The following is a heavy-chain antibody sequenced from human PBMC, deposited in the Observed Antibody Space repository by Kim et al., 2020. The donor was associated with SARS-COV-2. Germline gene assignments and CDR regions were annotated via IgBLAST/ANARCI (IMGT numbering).Heavy chain of an antibody. CDR1: GYSFTSYW. CDR3: ARLGVRTIGSGSYYAY. V-gene: IGHV5-10-1*01. Sequence: GESLKISCKGSGYSFTSYWISWVRQMPGKGLEWMGRIDPSDSYTNYSPSFQGHVTISADKSISTAYLQWSSLKASDTAMYYCARLGVRTIGSGSYYAYWGQGTLVTVSS. J-gene: IGHJ4*02. D-gene: IGHD1-26*01. CDR2: IDPSDSYT.